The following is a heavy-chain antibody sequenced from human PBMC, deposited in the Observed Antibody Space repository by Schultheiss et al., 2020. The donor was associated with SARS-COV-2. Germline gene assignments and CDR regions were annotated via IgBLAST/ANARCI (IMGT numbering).Heavy chain of an antibody. J-gene: IGHJ4*02. CDR1: GLTFSNAW. Sequence: GGSLRLSCAASGLTFSNAWMSWVRQARGKGLEWVSSISGSGIYIYYADSVKGRFTISRDNAKNTLYLQMNSLRAEDTAVYYCVKRSNGVSDYWGQGTLVTVSS. D-gene: IGHD2-8*01. CDR3: VKRSNGVSDY. CDR2: ISGSGIYI. V-gene: IGHV3-21*01.